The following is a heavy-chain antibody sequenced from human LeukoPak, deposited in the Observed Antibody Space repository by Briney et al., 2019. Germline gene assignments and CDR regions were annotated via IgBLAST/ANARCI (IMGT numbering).Heavy chain of an antibody. CDR1: GFTFNVYS. CDR2: ISSSLDSSM. J-gene: IGHJ6*03. D-gene: IGHD3-10*01. V-gene: IGHV3-48*01. CDR3: ARGLYVRGVIIRTHYYYMDV. Sequence: GRSLRLSCAASGFTFNVYSMNWVRQAPGKGLEWVSFISSSLDSSMYYADSVKGRFTISRDNAKNSLYLQMNSLRAEDTAVYYCARGLYVRGVIIRTHYYYMDVWGKGTTVTISS.